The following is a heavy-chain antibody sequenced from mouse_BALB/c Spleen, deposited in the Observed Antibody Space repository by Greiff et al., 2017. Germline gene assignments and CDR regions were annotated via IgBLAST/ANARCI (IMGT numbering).Heavy chain of an antibody. J-gene: IGHJ2*01. D-gene: IGHD3-1*01. CDR3: ARVLGLLDY. CDR2: ISSGGST. V-gene: IGHV5-6-5*01. Sequence: EVQVVESGGGLVKPGGSLKLSCAASGFTFSSYAMSRVRQTPEKRLEWVASISSGGSTYYPDSVKGRFTISRDNARNILYLQMSSLRSEDTAMYYCARVLGLLDYWGQGTTLTVSS. CDR1: GFTFSSYA.